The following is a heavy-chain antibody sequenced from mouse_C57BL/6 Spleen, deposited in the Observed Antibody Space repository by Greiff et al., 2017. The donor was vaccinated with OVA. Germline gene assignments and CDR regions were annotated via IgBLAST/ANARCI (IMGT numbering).Heavy chain of an antibody. J-gene: IGHJ1*03. V-gene: IGHV5-16*01. CDR2: INYDGSST. CDR1: GFTFSDYY. D-gene: IGHD2-1*01. Sequence: EVQVVESEGGLVQPGSSMKLSCTASGFTFSDYYMAWVRQVPEKGLEWVANINYDGSSTYYLDSLKSRFIISRDNAKNILYLQMSSLKSEDTATYYCARVLLGYFDVWGTGTTVTVSS. CDR3: ARVLLGYFDV.